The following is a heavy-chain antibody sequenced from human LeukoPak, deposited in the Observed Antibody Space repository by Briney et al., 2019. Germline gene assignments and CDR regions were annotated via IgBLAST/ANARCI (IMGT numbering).Heavy chain of an antibody. CDR1: GFTFSTYA. J-gene: IGHJ4*02. D-gene: IGHD2/OR15-2a*01. Sequence: GGSLRLSCAASGFTFSTYAMSWVRQAPGKGLEWVSTISGSGGSAYYADSVKGRFTISRDNSKNTLYLQMNSLRAEDTAIYYCAKVIAYYFDYWGQGTLVTVSS. CDR2: ISGSGGSA. CDR3: AKVIAYYFDY. V-gene: IGHV3-23*01.